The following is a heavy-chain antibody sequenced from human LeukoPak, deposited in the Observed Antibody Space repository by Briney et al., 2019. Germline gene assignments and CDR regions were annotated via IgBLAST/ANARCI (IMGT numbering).Heavy chain of an antibody. V-gene: IGHV4-39*01. Sequence: SSETLSLTCTVSGGSISSSSYYWGWIRQPPGKGLEWIGSIYYSGSTYYNPSLKSRVTISVDTSKNQFSLKLSSVTAADTAVYYCARRGIVGDAFDIWGQGTMVTVSS. D-gene: IGHD1-26*01. J-gene: IGHJ3*02. CDR2: IYYSGST. CDR3: ARRGIVGDAFDI. CDR1: GGSISSSSYY.